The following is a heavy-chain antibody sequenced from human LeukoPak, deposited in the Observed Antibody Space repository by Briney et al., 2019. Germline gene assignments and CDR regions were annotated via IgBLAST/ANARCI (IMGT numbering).Heavy chain of an antibody. CDR3: AGPGAGDLDY. CDR2: INHSGST. CDR1: GGPFGVYY. V-gene: IGHV4-34*01. D-gene: IGHD3-10*01. Sequence: PSETLSLTCAVYGGPFGVYYWSWVRQPPGKGLEWTGGINHSGSTNYNPSLKSRVTISVDTSKNHFSLKLSSVTAADTAVYYCAGPGAGDLDYWGQGTLVTVSS. J-gene: IGHJ4*02.